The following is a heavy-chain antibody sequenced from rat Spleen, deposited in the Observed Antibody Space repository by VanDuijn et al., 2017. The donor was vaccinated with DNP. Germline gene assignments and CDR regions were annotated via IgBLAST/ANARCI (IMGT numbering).Heavy chain of an antibody. D-gene: IGHD1-10*01. V-gene: IGHV5-25*01. CDR1: GFTFSNYD. Sequence: EVQLVESGGGLVQPGRSLKLSCAASGFTFSNYDMAWVRQAPTKGLEWVASISPSGGSTYYRDSVKGRFTVSRDNAKSTLYLQMNSLRSEDMATYYCARHYNNYYAMDAWGQGTSVTVSS. CDR3: ARHYNNYYAMDA. J-gene: IGHJ4*01. CDR2: ISPSGGST.